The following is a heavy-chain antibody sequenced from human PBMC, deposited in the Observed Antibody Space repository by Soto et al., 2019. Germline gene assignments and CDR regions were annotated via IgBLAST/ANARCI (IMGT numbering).Heavy chain of an antibody. D-gene: IGHD3-3*01. CDR1: GGSISSSSYY. V-gene: IGHV4-39*01. J-gene: IGHJ5*02. Sequence: QLQLQESGPGLVKPSETLSLTCTVSGGSISSSSYYWGWIRQPPGKGLEWIGSIYYSGSTYYNPSLKSRVTISVDTSKNQFSLTLSSVTAADTAVYYCARHGYDFWSGYRGKNNWFDPWGQGTLVTVSS. CDR3: ARHGYDFWSGYRGKNNWFDP. CDR2: IYYSGST.